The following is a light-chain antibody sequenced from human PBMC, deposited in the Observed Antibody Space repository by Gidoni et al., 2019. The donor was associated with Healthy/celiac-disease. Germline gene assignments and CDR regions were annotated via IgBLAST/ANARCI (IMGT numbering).Light chain of an antibody. V-gene: IGKV4-1*01. J-gene: IGKJ1*01. CDR1: QSVLYSSNNKNY. CDR2: WAS. CDR3: QKYYSTPKT. Sequence: DIVMTQSPDSLAVSLGERATINCKSSQSVLYSSNNKNYLAWYQQKPGQPPKLLMYWASTRESGVPDRFSGSGYGTDFTLTISSLQAEDVAVYYCQKYYSTPKTFGQGTKVEIK.